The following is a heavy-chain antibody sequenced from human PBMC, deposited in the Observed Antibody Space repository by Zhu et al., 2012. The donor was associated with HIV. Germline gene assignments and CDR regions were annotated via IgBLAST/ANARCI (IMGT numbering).Heavy chain of an antibody. CDR1: GYSISSSNW. Sequence: QVQLQESGPGLVKPSDTLSLTCAVSGYSISSSNWWGWIRQPPGKGLEWIAYMSHSGSTYYNVSLKSRVTMSVDTSKNQFSLKLRSVTAVDTAVYYCARIREDILTGFYYYYMDVWGKGTTVTVSS. CDR3: ARIREDILTGFYYYYMDV. J-gene: IGHJ6*03. V-gene: IGHV4-28*01. CDR2: MSHSGST. D-gene: IGHD3-9*01.